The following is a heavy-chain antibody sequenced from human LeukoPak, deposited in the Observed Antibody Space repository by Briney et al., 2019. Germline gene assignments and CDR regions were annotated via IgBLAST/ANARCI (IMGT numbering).Heavy chain of an antibody. CDR2: IYYSGST. CDR1: GGSISSSSYY. D-gene: IGHD3-10*01. CDR3: ARVPPRLSQIRGAIIKFPRWFDS. J-gene: IGHJ5*01. Sequence: SETLSLTCTVSGGSISSSSYYWGWIRQPPGRGLEWIGSIYYSGSTYYNPSLKSRVTISIDTSKNQFSLNLSSVTAADTAIYYCARVPPRLSQIRGAIIKFPRWFDSWGQGTLVTVSS. V-gene: IGHV4-39*07.